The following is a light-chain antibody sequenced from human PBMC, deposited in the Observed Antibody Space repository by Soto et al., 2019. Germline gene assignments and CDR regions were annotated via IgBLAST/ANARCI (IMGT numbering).Light chain of an antibody. J-gene: IGLJ2*01. V-gene: IGLV2-23*02. CDR1: SSDVGSYDL. CDR3: CSYAGSTTLI. CDR2: EVT. Sequence: QSSLTQPASVSGSPGQSITISCTGASSDVGSYDLVSWYQHHPGKAPKLMIYEVTKRPSGVSYRFSGSKSGNTASLTIAGLQAEDEAHYYCCSYAGSTTLIFGGGTKLTVL.